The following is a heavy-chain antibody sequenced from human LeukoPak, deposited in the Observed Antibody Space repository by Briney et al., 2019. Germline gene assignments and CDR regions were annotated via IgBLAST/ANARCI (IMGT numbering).Heavy chain of an antibody. CDR1: GGSISSYY. J-gene: IGHJ3*02. D-gene: IGHD2-2*02. Sequence: SETLSLTCTVSGGSISSYYWSWIRQPAGKGLEWIGRIYTSGSTDYNPSLKSRVTMSVDTSKNQFSLKLSSVTAADTAVYYCARDLVVVPAATPPTLGAFDIWGQGTMVTVSS. V-gene: IGHV4-4*07. CDR2: IYTSGST. CDR3: ARDLVVVPAATPPTLGAFDI.